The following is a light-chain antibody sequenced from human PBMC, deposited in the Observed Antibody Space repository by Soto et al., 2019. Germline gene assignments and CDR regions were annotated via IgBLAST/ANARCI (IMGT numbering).Light chain of an antibody. CDR2: GAS. CDR1: QSVTSSN. J-gene: IGKJ1*01. CDR3: QQYHNWPGT. Sequence: EVAMTQSQATLSVSPGEGATLTCRASQSVTSSNLAWYQQKPGLAPRLLIYGASTRATGIPARFSGSGSGTEFTLTISSLQSEDFAVYYCQQYHNWPGTFGQGTKVEIK. V-gene: IGKV3-15*01.